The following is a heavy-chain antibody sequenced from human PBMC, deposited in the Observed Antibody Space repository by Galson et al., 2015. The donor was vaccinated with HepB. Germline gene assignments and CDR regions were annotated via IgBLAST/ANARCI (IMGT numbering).Heavy chain of an antibody. V-gene: IGHV3-21*01. Sequence: SLRLSCAASGFTFSSYSMNWVRQAPGKGLEWVSSISSSSSYICYADSVKGRFTISRDNAKNSLYLQMNSLRAEDTAVYYCAREDHNPLQSHFTRWLQPDNAFDIWGQGTMVTVSS. CDR2: ISSSSSYI. CDR1: GFTFSSYS. J-gene: IGHJ3*02. D-gene: IGHD5-24*01. CDR3: AREDHNPLQSHFTRWLQPDNAFDI.